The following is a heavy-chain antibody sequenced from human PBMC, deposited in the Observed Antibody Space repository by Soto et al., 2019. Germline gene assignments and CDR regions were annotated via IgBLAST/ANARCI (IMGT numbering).Heavy chain of an antibody. CDR2: IYHGGST. D-gene: IGHD6-19*01. CDR3: ARGYSSGWYPPRFDY. J-gene: IGHJ4*02. CDR1: SGSISSSNW. V-gene: IGHV4-4*02. Sequence: QVQLQESGPGLVKPSGTLSLTCAVSSGSISSSNWWSWVRQPPGKGLAWIGEIYHGGSTNYNPSPTSRVTISVDKSKNQFSVKLSPVTAADTAVYYCARGYSSGWYPPRFDYWGQGTLVTVSS.